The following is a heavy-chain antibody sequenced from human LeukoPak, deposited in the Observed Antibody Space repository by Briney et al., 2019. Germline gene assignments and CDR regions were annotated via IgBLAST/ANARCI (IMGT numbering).Heavy chain of an antibody. J-gene: IGHJ6*02. CDR2: ISSSTYI. Sequence: GGSLRLSCAASGFTFSSYSMNWVRQAPGKGLEWVSSISSSTYIYYADSVKGRFTISRDNAKNSLYLQMNSLRAEDTAEYYCARDRAESAYYYGMDVWGQGTTVTVSS. CDR1: GFTFSSYS. V-gene: IGHV3-21*01. CDR3: ARDRAESAYYYGMDV.